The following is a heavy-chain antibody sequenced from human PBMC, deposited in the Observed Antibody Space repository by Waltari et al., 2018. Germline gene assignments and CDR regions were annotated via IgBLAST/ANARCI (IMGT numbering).Heavy chain of an antibody. D-gene: IGHD6-13*01. Sequence: EVQVVESGGGLLKPGGSLRLSCAASGFIFSQPNMNWVRQAPGKGLEVVASISISGAYTYYADSVNCRFTITRDNAKNSLYLQMDSLRDEDTVVYYCARGGPGETAAPHYYYYHMDVWGKGTTVTIAS. CDR2: ISISGAYT. J-gene: IGHJ6*03. V-gene: IGHV3-21*01. CDR1: GFIFSQPN. CDR3: ARGGPGETAAPHYYYYHMDV.